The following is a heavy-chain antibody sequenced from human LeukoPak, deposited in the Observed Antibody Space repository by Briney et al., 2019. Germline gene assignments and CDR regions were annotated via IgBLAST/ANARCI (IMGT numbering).Heavy chain of an antibody. V-gene: IGHV3-21*01. CDR2: ISSSSSYI. CDR1: GFTFSSYS. CDR3: ASLRITIFGVVIRPFDY. J-gene: IGHJ4*02. D-gene: IGHD3-3*01. Sequence: GGSLRLSXAASGFTFSSYSMNWVRQAPGKGLEWVSSISSSSSYIYYADSVKGRFTISRDNAKNSLYLQMNSLRAEDTAVYYCASLRITIFGVVIRPFDYWGRGTLVTVSS.